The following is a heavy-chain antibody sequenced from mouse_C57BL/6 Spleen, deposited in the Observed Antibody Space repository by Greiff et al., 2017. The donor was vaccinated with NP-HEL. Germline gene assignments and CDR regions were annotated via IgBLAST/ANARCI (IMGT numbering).Heavy chain of an antibody. J-gene: IGHJ2*01. CDR3: ARSRDFHFDY. Sequence: QVHVKQPGAELVKPGASVKLSCKASGYTFTSYWMHWVKQRPGQGLEWIGMIHPNSGSTNYNEKFKSKATLTVDKSSSTAYMQLSSLTSEDSAVYYCARSRDFHFDYWGQGTTLTVSS. V-gene: IGHV1-64*01. CDR2: IHPNSGST. CDR1: GYTFTSYW.